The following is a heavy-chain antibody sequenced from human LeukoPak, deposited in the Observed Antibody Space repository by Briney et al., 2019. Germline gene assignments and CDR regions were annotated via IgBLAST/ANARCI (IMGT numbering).Heavy chain of an antibody. CDR3: ARGGSGTYYHY. CDR1: GGSISSYY. J-gene: IGHJ4*02. CDR2: IYYSGST. D-gene: IGHD1-26*01. Sequence: PSETLSLTCTVSGGSISSYYWSWMRQPPGKGLEWIGYIYYSGSTNYNPSLKSRVTISVDTSKNQFSLKLSSVTAADTAVYYCARGGSGTYYHYWGQGTLVTVSS. V-gene: IGHV4-59*01.